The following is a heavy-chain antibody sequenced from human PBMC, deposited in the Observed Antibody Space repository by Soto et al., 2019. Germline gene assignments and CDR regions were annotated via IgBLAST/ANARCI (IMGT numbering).Heavy chain of an antibody. J-gene: IGHJ6*04. CDR3: GGGGVREHSYYYYGREV. V-gene: IGHV3-53*01. Sequence: PGGSLRLSCAASGFTVSNNYMSWVRQPPGKGLEWVSVIYRDGTPYYADSVEGRFTISRDNSKNTLYLQMNSLSAEDTAVYYCGGGGVREHSYYYYGREVRGKGTMVTVSS. D-gene: IGHD3-10*01. CDR1: GFTVSNNY. CDR2: IYRDGTP.